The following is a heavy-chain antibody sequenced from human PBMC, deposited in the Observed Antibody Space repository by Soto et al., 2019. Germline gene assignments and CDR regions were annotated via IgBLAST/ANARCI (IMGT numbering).Heavy chain of an antibody. CDR1: GGTFSSYA. CDR3: ASPAFGGSYFDY. J-gene: IGHJ4*02. CDR2: MIPIFGTA. V-gene: IGHV1-69*01. Sequence: QVQLVQSGAEVKKPGSSVKVSCKASGGTFSSYAISWVRRAPGQGLEWMGGMIPIFGTANYAQKFQGRVTITADESTSTAYMELSSLRSEDTAVYYCASPAFGGSYFDYWGQGTLVTVSS. D-gene: IGHD1-26*01.